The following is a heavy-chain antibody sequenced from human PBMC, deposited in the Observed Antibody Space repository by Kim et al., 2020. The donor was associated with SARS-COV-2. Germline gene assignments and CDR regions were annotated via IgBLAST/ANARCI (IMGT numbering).Heavy chain of an antibody. Sequence: GGSLRLSCAASGFTFSIYRMNWVRQAPGKGLEWVSSISGNGSYIYYAASVKGRFTISRDNAKNSLYLQMSSLRGEDTAVYYCVRDGGGGSGFDYWGQGTLVTVSS. CDR3: VRDGGGGSGFDY. CDR2: ISGNGSYI. D-gene: IGHD3-10*01. CDR1: GFTFSIYR. J-gene: IGHJ4*02. V-gene: IGHV3-21*01.